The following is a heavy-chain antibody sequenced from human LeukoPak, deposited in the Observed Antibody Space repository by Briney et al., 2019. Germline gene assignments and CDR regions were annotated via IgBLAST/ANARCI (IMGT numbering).Heavy chain of an antibody. CDR3: ARGPPRGKYYYMDV. CDR1: GFTFSSFD. J-gene: IGHJ6*03. CDR2: IGTASDT. D-gene: IGHD1-1*01. V-gene: IGHV3-13*01. Sequence: GGSLRLSCVPSGFTFSSFDMHWVSQPTGQGLEWVSTIGTASDTYYPGSVEGRFTLSRDNAKNSLYLQMNSLTAGDTAVYYCARGPPRGKYYYMDVWGKGTTVTVSS.